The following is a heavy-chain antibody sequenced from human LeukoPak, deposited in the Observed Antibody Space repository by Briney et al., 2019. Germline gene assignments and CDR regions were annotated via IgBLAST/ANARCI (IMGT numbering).Heavy chain of an antibody. Sequence: PSETLSLTCTVSGGSISSGDYYWSWIRQPPGKGLEWIGDIYYSGSTNYNPSLKSRVTISVDTSKNQFSLKLSSVTAADTAVYYCARDSGYYGSGSYWFDPWGQGTLVTVSS. CDR3: ARDSGYYGSGSYWFDP. CDR1: GGSISSGDYY. CDR2: IYYSGST. V-gene: IGHV4-61*08. D-gene: IGHD3-10*01. J-gene: IGHJ5*02.